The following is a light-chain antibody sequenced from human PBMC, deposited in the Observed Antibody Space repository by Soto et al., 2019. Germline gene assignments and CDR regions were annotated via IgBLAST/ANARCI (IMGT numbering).Light chain of an antibody. V-gene: IGKV1-5*03. J-gene: IGKJ2*01. CDR3: QKYISYLSS. Sequence: IQMTQSPSTLSASVGDRVTITCRASQSISSWLAWDQQKPGKAPKLLIYKASSLESGVPSRFSGRGSGTDFTLTICSLKPDDFATYYCQKYISYLSSFGEGNKLE. CDR2: KAS. CDR1: QSISSW.